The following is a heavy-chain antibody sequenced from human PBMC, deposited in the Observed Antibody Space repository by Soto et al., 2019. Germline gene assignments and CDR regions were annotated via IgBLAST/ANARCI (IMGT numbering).Heavy chain of an antibody. CDR3: AVGGGDLSLTPFDY. V-gene: IGHV3-11*06. CDR1: GFTFGDSY. J-gene: IGHJ4*02. CDR2: ISPGSRYP. D-gene: IGHD3-16*02. Sequence: QVQLVESGGGLVPPGGSLRLSCAGSGFTFGDSYMSWIRQAPGKGLEWLSYISPGSRYPAYADSVKGRFTISRDNAKRTLYLQMMGLTAEDTAVYFCAVGGGDLSLTPFDYWGQGTLVTVSS.